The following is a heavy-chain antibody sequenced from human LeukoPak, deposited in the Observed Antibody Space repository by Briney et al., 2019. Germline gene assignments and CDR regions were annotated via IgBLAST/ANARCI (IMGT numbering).Heavy chain of an antibody. D-gene: IGHD2-15*01. J-gene: IGHJ4*02. CDR1: GFTFSNYA. Sequence: GGSLRLSCAASGFTFSNYAMSWVRQAPGKGLEWVSGIGNSGTSTYYADSVKGWLTISRDNSKDTLFLQMNSLRAEDTAVYFCAQTRFISPRYCFDYWGQGTLVTVSS. V-gene: IGHV3-23*01. CDR2: IGNSGTST. CDR3: AQTRFISPRYCFDY.